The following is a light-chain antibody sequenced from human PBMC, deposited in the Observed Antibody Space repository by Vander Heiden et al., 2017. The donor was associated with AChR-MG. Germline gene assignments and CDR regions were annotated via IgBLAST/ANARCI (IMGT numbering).Light chain of an antibody. CDR2: DVS. V-gene: IGLV2-14*01. CDR1: SSDVGGYNY. CDR3: SSYTSSSTPLYV. Sequence: QSALTQPASVSWSPGQSITISCTGTSSDVGGYNYVSWYQQHPGKAPKLMIYDVSKRPSGVSNRFSGSKSGNTASLTISGLQAEDEADYYCSSYTSSSTPLYVFGTGTKVTVL. J-gene: IGLJ1*01.